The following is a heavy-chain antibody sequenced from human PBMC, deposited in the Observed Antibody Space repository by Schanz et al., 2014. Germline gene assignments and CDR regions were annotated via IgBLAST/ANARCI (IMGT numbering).Heavy chain of an antibody. V-gene: IGHV4-31*03. CDR3: ARDAADFYDILTEEDY. D-gene: IGHD3-9*01. CDR2: ISYSGST. Sequence: QVQLQESGPGLVKPSQTLSLTCTVSGGSVSSGGDYWSWIRQHPGKGLEWIGFISYSGSTYYNPSLKSRVTISVDTSKNQFSLNLSSATAADTAVYYCARDAADFYDILTEEDYWGQGTLXTVSS. J-gene: IGHJ4*02. CDR1: GGSVSSGGDY.